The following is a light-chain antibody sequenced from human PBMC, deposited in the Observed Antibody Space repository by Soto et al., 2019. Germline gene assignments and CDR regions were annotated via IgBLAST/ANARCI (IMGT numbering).Light chain of an antibody. CDR1: SSNIGTNY. Sequence: QSVLTQSPSASGAPGQTVTIFCSGSSSNIGTNYVYWYQQLPGTAPKLLIYRNNQWPSGVPHRFSGSKSGTSASLAISGLRSEDEADYYCAGWDASLSGWVFGGGTKLTVL. CDR2: RNN. J-gene: IGLJ3*02. CDR3: AGWDASLSGWV. V-gene: IGLV1-47*01.